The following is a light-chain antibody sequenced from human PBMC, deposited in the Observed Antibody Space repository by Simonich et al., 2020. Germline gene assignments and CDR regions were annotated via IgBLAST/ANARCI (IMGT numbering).Light chain of an antibody. CDR1: SSDVGGYNY. CDR2: DVS. J-gene: IGLJ2*01. CDR3: SSYTSSSTSV. V-gene: IGLV2-14*01. Sequence: QSALTQPASVSGSPGQSITISCTGTSSDVGGYNYVSLYQQHPGKAPKPIIYDVSKRPSGVSDRFSGSKSGNTASLTSSGLQAEDEADYYCSSYTSSSTSVFGGGTKLTVL.